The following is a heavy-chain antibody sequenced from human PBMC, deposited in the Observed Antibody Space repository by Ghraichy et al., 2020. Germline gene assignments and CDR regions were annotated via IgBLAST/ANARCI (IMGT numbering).Heavy chain of an antibody. Sequence: LSLTCAASGFIFSGYWMSWVRQAPGKGPEWVANIKKDGSEKYYVDSVKGRFTISRDNAKNSLYLQMNSLRAEDTAVYYCARDLGSGWYFDYWGQGTLVTVSS. D-gene: IGHD6-19*01. CDR1: GFIFSGYW. V-gene: IGHV3-7*01. CDR3: ARDLGSGWYFDY. J-gene: IGHJ4*02. CDR2: IKKDGSEK.